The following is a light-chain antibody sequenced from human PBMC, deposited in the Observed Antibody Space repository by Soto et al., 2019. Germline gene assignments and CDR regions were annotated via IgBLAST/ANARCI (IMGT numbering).Light chain of an antibody. V-gene: IGKV3-11*01. Sequence: EIVLTQSPATLSSFPGDRVTLSCRASQYINTRLAWYQHRPGQAHRLLIYQTSLRAAGIQARFSASGSGTDFTLTIRDVQPEDFALYYCNQRQSWPRTFGQGTKVDIK. CDR2: QTS. CDR3: NQRQSWPRT. CDR1: QYINTR. J-gene: IGKJ1*01.